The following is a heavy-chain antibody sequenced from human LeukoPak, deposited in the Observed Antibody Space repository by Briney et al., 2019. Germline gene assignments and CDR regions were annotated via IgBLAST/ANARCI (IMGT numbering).Heavy chain of an antibody. Sequence: GGSLRLSCTDSEFTFSNYWMSWVRQAPGKGLEWVANIKQDGSEKYYVDSVRGRFTISRDNAEKSLYLQMNSLRAEDTAVYYCARYLIAVAGPFTGYFDYWGQGTLVTVSS. V-gene: IGHV3-7*03. CDR1: EFTFSNYW. J-gene: IGHJ4*02. D-gene: IGHD6-19*01. CDR3: ARYLIAVAGPFTGYFDY. CDR2: IKQDGSEK.